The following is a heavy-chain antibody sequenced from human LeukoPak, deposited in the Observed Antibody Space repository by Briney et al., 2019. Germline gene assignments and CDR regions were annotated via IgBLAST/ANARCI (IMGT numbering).Heavy chain of an antibody. CDR3: GRGMRDYYGLDY. Sequence: PTGGSLRLSCAASGFIFSNFWMHWVRQVPGKGLVWVLHINSDGRTTDYADSVRGRFTISRDNAKNTLYLQMNRLTVEDTAVYYCGRGMRDYYGLDYWGQGSLVTVSS. D-gene: IGHD3-10*01. J-gene: IGHJ4*02. CDR1: GFIFSNFW. CDR2: INSDGRTT. V-gene: IGHV3-74*01.